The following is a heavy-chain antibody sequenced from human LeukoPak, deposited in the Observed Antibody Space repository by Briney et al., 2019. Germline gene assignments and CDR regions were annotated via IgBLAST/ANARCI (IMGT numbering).Heavy chain of an antibody. Sequence: GGSLRLSCAASGFTFSSYSMNWVRQAPGKGLEWVSSISSSGSYIYYADSVKGRFTISRDNAKNSLFLEMNSLRAEDTAVYYCALILGGQDPHYFYYGMDVWGQGTTVTVSS. D-gene: IGHD2-21*01. CDR1: GFTFSSYS. V-gene: IGHV3-21*01. CDR3: ALILGGQDPHYFYYGMDV. J-gene: IGHJ6*02. CDR2: ISSSGSYI.